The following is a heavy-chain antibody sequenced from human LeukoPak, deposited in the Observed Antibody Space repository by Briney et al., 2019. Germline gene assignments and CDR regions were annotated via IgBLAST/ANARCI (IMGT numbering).Heavy chain of an antibody. V-gene: IGHV5-10-1*01. Sequence: GESLKISCKGSGYNFTSYWISWVRQLPGKGLEWMGRIDPSDSYTNYSPSFQGHVTISADKSISTAYLQWSSLKASDTAMYYCARVDIVATISDWGQGTLVTVSS. CDR1: GYNFTSYW. CDR2: IDPSDSYT. CDR3: ARVDIVATISD. D-gene: IGHD5-12*01. J-gene: IGHJ4*02.